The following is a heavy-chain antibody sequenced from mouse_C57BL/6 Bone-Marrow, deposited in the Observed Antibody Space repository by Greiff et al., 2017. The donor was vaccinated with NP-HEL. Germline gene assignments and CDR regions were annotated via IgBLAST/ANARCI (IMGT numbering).Heavy chain of an antibody. CDR1: GYTFTSYR. CDR3: ARYFYGSRRYFDV. Sequence: QVQLKQSGAELARPGASVKLSCKASGYTFTSYRISWVKQRTGQGLEWIGEIYPRSGNTYYNEKFKGKATLTADKSSSTAYMDLRSLTSEDSAVYFCARYFYGSRRYFDVWGTGTTVTVSS. D-gene: IGHD1-1*01. V-gene: IGHV1-81*01. CDR2: IYPRSGNT. J-gene: IGHJ1*03.